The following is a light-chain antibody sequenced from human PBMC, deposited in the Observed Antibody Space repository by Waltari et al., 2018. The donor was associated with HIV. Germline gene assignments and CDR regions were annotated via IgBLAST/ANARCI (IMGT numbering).Light chain of an antibody. Sequence: IVMTQSPATLSVSPGERATLSCRASQSVNTNLAWYQQKPGQAPRLLIYDVSTRATGIPARFSGSGSGTEFTLTISSLQSEDLAIYYCQQYNNWLTFGGGTKVEIK. V-gene: IGKV3-15*01. CDR1: QSVNTN. CDR2: DVS. J-gene: IGKJ4*01. CDR3: QQYNNWLT.